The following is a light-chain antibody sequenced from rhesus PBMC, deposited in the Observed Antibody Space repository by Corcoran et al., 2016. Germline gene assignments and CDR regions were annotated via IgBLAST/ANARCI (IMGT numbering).Light chain of an antibody. CDR2: EVS. Sequence: QAALTQPRSVSGSPGQSVTISCTGTSSDIGGYNYVSWYQQHPGTAPKLMIYEVSKRPSGVSDRFSGSKSGNTASLTISGLQAEDEAEYYCSSYAGSNDVFGSGTKLTVL. J-gene: IGLJ6*01. V-gene: IGLV2-32*02. CDR1: SSDIGGYNY. CDR3: SSYAGSNDV.